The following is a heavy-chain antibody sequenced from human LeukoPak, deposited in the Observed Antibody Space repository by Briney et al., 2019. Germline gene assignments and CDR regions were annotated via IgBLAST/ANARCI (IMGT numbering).Heavy chain of an antibody. D-gene: IGHD2/OR15-2a*01. CDR1: GDSIGSYY. V-gene: IGHV4-59*01. J-gene: IGHJ4*02. CDR2: IYYGGST. Sequence: SETLSLTCTISGDSIGSYYWTWIRQPPGKELEWIGYIYYGGSTNYNPSLKSRVTISVDSSKNQFSLRVNSVTTADTALYFCARGRVYGGFPHFDYWGPGTLVVVSS. CDR3: ARGRVYGGFPHFDY.